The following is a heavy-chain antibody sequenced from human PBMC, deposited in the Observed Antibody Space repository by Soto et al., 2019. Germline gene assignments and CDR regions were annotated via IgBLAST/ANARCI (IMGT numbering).Heavy chain of an antibody. Sequence: PSETLSLTCSFSGDSVTSHYLTWIRQSPEKGLEWIGEINYSGSTHYNPSLKSRVTISVDTSKNQFSLKLSSVTAADTAVYYCARGARYYYGSGRAYFDYWGQGTLVTVSS. CDR3: ARGARYYYGSGRAYFDY. CDR2: INYSGST. D-gene: IGHD3-10*01. J-gene: IGHJ4*02. CDR1: GDSVTSHY. V-gene: IGHV4-34*01.